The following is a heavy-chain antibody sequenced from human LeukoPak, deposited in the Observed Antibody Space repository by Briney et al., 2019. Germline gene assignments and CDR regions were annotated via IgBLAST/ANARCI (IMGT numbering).Heavy chain of an antibody. CDR1: GGTFSSYA. J-gene: IGHJ5*02. D-gene: IGHD3-9*01. CDR2: IIPIFGTA. CDR3: ARGGFYDILTGSAPGWFDP. Sequence: SVKVSCKASGGTFSSYAISWVRQAPGQGLEWMGGIIPIFGTANYAQKFQGRVTMTTDTSTSTAYMELRSLRSDDTAVYYCARGGFYDILTGSAPGWFDPWGQGTLVTVSS. V-gene: IGHV1-69*05.